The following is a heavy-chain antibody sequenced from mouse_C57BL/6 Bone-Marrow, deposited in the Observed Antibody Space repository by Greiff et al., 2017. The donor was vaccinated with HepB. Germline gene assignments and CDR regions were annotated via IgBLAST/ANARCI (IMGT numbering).Heavy chain of an antibody. CDR2: IYPGDGDT. Sequence: QVQLQQSGAELVKPGASVKISCKASGYAFSSYWMNWVKQRPGKGLEWIGQIYPGDGDTNYNGKFKGKATLTADKSSSTAYMQLSSLTSEDSAVYFCARGGLYDYPYAMDYWGQGTSVTVSS. CDR3: ARGGLYDYPYAMDY. D-gene: IGHD2-4*01. CDR1: GYAFSSYW. V-gene: IGHV1-80*01. J-gene: IGHJ4*01.